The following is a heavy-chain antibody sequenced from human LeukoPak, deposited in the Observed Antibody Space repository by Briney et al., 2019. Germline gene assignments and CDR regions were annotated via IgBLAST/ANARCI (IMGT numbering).Heavy chain of an antibody. J-gene: IGHJ2*01. D-gene: IGHD2-8*01. CDR3: AKDHDNGVYYYWYLYP. CDR1: GFTFSNYP. V-gene: IGHV3-23*01. CDR2: ISGSGYST. Sequence: PGGSLRLSCEDSGFTFSNYPMSWVRQAPGKGLEWISSISGSGYSTYYADSVKGRFTISRDNSKNTLNLQMTRLRGEDTAMYYCAKDHDNGVYYYWYLYPWGRGTLLTVSS.